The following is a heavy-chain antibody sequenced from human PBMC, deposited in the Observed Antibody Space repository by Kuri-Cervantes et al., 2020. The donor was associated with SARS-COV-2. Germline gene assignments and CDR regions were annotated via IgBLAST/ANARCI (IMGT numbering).Heavy chain of an antibody. CDR1: GFTLSGHW. D-gene: IGHD1-1*01. CDR2: INPDGSYT. J-gene: IGHJ3*02. V-gene: IGHV3-74*01. Sequence: GESLKISCAASGFTLSGHWIHWVRQAPGKGLVWVSRINPDGSYTNNADSVKGRFTLSRDNAKNMLFLQMNSLKTEDTAVYYCTRRVPNWNDEGSLGAFDIWGQGTMVTVSS. CDR3: TRRVPNWNDEGSLGAFDI.